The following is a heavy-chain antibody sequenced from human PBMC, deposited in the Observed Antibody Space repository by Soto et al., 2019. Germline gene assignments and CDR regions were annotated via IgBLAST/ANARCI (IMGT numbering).Heavy chain of an antibody. Sequence: QAQLEQSGGEVKKPGSSVKVSCKASRVAFSKFIVTWVRQAPGVGLEWVGGIIPVFGTATYAQKFQGRVTITAYESTSTSYMEVNNLRSEDTAVYYCANVRYSSPMGYYYGIDVWGQGTTVNFSS. V-gene: IGHV1-69*01. CDR3: ANVRYSSPMGYYYGIDV. J-gene: IGHJ6*02. CDR2: IIPVFGTA. CDR1: RVAFSKFI. D-gene: IGHD2-2*01.